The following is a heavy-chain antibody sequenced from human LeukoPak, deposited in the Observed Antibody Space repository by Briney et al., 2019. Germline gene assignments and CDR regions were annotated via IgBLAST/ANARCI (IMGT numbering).Heavy chain of an antibody. V-gene: IGHV4-4*02. CDR2: IYDSNS. J-gene: IGHJ4*02. D-gene: IGHD3-10*01. CDR1: GASIDGSHW. CDR3: AGTENYGSGPDF. Sequence: SGTLSLTCAVSGASIDGSHWWSWVLQSPGKGLEWIGEIYDSNSVYHPSLKSRVTISVDKSRNHLSLNLSSVTAADTAIYYCAGTENYGSGPDFWGRGTLVTVSS.